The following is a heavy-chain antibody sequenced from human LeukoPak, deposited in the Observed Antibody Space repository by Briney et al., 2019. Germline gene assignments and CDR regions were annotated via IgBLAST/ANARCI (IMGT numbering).Heavy chain of an antibody. D-gene: IGHD3-10*01. CDR2: INPNSGGT. Sequence: ASVKVSCKAPGYTFTGYYMHWLRQAPGQGLEWMGWINPNSGGTNYAQKFQGWVTMTRDTSISTAYMELSRLRSDDTAVYYCARTPYYYGSGSYYRPSPYYFDYWGQGTLVTVSS. V-gene: IGHV1-2*04. CDR1: GYTFTGYY. CDR3: ARTPYYYGSGSYYRPSPYYFDY. J-gene: IGHJ4*02.